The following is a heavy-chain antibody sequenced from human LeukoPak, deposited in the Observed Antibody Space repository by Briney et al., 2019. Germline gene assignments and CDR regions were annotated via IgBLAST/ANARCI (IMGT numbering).Heavy chain of an antibody. CDR3: SRDVITSGQLGWFDP. CDR2: IYTSGST. J-gene: IGHJ5*02. Sequence: SETLSLTCTVSGGSISSGSYYWSWIRQPAGKGLEWIGRIYTSGSTNYNPSLKSRVTISVDTSKNQFSLFLKSVTAADTAMYYCSRDVITSGQLGWFDPWGQGTLVTVSS. CDR1: GGSISSGSYY. V-gene: IGHV4-61*02. D-gene: IGHD2/OR15-2a*01.